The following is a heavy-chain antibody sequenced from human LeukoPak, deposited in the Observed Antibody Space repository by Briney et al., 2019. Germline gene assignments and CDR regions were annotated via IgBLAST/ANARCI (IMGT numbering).Heavy chain of an antibody. CDR2: ITGSGGST. CDR1: GFTFSSYA. D-gene: IGHD2-2*01. V-gene: IGHV3-23*01. Sequence: SGGSLRLSCAASGFTFSSYAMSWVRQAPGKGLEWVSAITGSGGSTSYADSGKGWLTISRDHPKNTLYLKMNSLRAEDTAVYYCARDYDCSSTSCRYYYYYMDVCGKGTTVTVSS. J-gene: IGHJ6*03. CDR3: ARDYDCSSTSCRYYYYYMDV.